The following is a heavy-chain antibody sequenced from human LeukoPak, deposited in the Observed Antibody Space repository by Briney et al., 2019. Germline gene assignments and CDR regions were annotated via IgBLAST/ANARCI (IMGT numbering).Heavy chain of an antibody. CDR1: GYTFTTYY. D-gene: IGHD2-2*01. J-gene: IGHJ6*03. CDR2: INPSGGST. Sequence: ASVKVSCKASGYTFTTYYMHWVRQAPGQGLEWMGVINPSGGSTSYAQKFLGRITMTRDTSTSTVYVELSSLRSEDTAVYYCARDPAYCSSTSCYYYYMDVWGKGTTVTVSS. CDR3: ARDPAYCSSTSCYYYYMDV. V-gene: IGHV1-46*01.